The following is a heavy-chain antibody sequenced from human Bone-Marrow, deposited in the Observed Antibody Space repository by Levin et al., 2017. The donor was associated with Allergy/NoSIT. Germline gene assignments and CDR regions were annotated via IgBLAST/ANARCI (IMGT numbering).Heavy chain of an antibody. J-gene: IGHJ4*02. Sequence: GGSLRLSCAVSGFTVSGNYMNWVRQAPGKGLEWVSVIYTSGKTYYTDSVKGRFTITRDKSKNTLFLEMNNLRTEDTAVYFCARDVSAGSQTFDYWGQGTQVIVSS. V-gene: IGHV3-66*03. CDR1: GFTVSGNY. D-gene: IGHD6-13*01. CDR3: ARDVSAGSQTFDY. CDR2: IYTSGKT.